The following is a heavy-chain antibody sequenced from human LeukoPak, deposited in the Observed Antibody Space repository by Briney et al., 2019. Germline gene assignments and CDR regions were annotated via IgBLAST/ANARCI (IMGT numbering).Heavy chain of an antibody. CDR1: GYTFTNYD. CDR3: ARGRGGTVVRGYLDY. V-gene: IGHV1-8*01. CDR2: MNSNTGNT. D-gene: IGHD3-10*01. J-gene: IGHJ4*02. Sequence: ASVKLSCKASGYTFTNYDIMWVRQATGQGPEWMGWMNSNTGNTGSAQKFQHRVTMTRDTSINTAYMELHSLTAEDTAVYYCARGRGGTVVRGYLDYWGQGTLVTVSS.